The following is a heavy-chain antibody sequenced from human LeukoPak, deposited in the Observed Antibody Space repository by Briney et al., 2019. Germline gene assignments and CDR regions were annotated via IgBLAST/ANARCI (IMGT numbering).Heavy chain of an antibody. D-gene: IGHD3-3*01. CDR3: ARQGVVIHPPL. Sequence: SETLSLTCAVSGYSISSGYYWGWIRQPPGKGLEWIGSIYHSRSTYYNPSLKSRVTISVDTSKNHFSLKLSSVTAADTAVYYCARQGVVIHPPLWGQGTMVTVSS. J-gene: IGHJ3*01. CDR1: GYSISSGYY. CDR2: IYHSRST. V-gene: IGHV4-38-2*01.